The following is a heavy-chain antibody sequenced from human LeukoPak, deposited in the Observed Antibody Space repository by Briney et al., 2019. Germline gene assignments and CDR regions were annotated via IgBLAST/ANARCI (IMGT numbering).Heavy chain of an antibody. CDR2: IYYSGST. D-gene: IGHD2-15*01. Sequence: SETLSLTCTVSGGSISSYYWSWIRQPPGKGLEWIGYIYYSGSTNYNPSLKSRVTISVDTSKNQFSLKLSSVTAADTAVYYCARDIPYCSGGSCYRLANWYFDLWGRGALVTVSS. V-gene: IGHV4-59*01. J-gene: IGHJ2*01. CDR3: ARDIPYCSGGSCYRLANWYFDL. CDR1: GGSISSYY.